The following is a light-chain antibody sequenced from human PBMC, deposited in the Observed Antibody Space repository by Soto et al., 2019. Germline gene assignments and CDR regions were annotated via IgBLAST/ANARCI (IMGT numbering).Light chain of an antibody. Sequence: DIQMTQSPSSLSASVGDRVTITCRASQSITTSLNWYQHKPGKAPKLLIHDASSLDSGVPSRFSGSGSGTDFTLSISSLQPEDFATYYCQQSYRTPRTFGQGTKVDIE. V-gene: IGKV1-39*01. CDR1: QSITTS. J-gene: IGKJ1*01. CDR2: DAS. CDR3: QQSYRTPRT.